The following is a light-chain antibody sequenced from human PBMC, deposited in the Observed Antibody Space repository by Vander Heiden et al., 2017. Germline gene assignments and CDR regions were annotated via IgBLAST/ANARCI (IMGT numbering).Light chain of an antibody. CDR2: LGS. Sequence: DIVMTQSPLSLPVTPGEPASISCRSSQSLLHSNGYNYLDWYLQKPGQSPQLLIYLGSSRASGVPDRFSGSGSGTDFTLKISRVEAEDVGVYYCMQGLQTWTFGQGTKVEL. J-gene: IGKJ1*01. CDR1: QSLLHSNGYNY. V-gene: IGKV2-28*01. CDR3: MQGLQTWT.